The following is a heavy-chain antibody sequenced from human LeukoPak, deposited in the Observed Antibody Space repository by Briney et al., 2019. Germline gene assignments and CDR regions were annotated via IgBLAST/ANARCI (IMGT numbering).Heavy chain of an antibody. CDR3: ARVGETGGNSGGWFDP. CDR2: IYTSGST. CDR1: GGSISSYY. J-gene: IGHJ5*02. Sequence: SESLSLTCTVSGGSISSYYWSWIRQPAGKGLEWIGRIYTSGSTNYNPSLKSRVTISVDKSKNQFSLKLSSVTAADTAVYYCARVGETGGNSGGWFDPWGQGTLVTVSS. D-gene: IGHD4-23*01. V-gene: IGHV4-4*07.